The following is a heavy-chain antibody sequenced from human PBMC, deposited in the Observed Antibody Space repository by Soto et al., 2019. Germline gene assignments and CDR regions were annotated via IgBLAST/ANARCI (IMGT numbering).Heavy chain of an antibody. CDR1: GGSISSGGFY. J-gene: IGHJ5*02. V-gene: IGHV4-31*03. CDR3: ARGADNSYNWFDP. D-gene: IGHD1-20*01. CDR2: ISDSGST. Sequence: SETLSLTCTVSGGSISSGGFYWNWLRRQPGKGLEWIGYISDSGSTYYNLSLRSRLTLLVDTSRDQFSLRLNSVTAADTALYYCARGADNSYNWFDPWGQGILVTVSS.